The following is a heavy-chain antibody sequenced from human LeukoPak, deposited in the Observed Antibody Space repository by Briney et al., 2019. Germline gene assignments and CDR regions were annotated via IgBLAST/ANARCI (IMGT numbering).Heavy chain of an antibody. CDR2: ISVYNGNT. J-gene: IGHJ5*02. D-gene: IGHD1-1*01. Sequence: ASVKVSCRASGYTFTSYGISWVRQAPGQGLEWMGWISVYNGNTNYAQKLQGRVTMTTDTSTSTAYMELRSLRSDDTAVYYCARDQLSRGVWFDPWGQGTLVTVSS. CDR1: GYTFTSYG. V-gene: IGHV1-18*01. CDR3: ARDQLSRGVWFDP.